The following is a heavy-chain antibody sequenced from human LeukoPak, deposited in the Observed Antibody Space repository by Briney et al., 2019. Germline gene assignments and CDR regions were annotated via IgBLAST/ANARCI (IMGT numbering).Heavy chain of an antibody. J-gene: IGHJ5*02. CDR3: ANMGYSYAPGLFDP. V-gene: IGHV4-59*04. CDR1: GFTFSSYN. Sequence: GSLRLSCAGSGFTFSSYNMNWVRQAPGKGLEWIGSIYYSGSNHHNPSLKSRVSMSVDTSKNQFSLKLSSVTAADTAVYYCANMGYSYAPGLFDPWGQGTLVTVSS. D-gene: IGHD5-18*01. CDR2: IYYSGSN.